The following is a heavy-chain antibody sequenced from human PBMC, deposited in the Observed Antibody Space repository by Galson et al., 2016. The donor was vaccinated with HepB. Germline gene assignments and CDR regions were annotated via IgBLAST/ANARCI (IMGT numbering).Heavy chain of an antibody. J-gene: IGHJ4*02. CDR3: ARGIGNLLYSDY. D-gene: IGHD1-14*01. Sequence: SVKVSCTASGYTFTNYDITWVRQAPGQGLEWMGWMNPSSANTGYAQKFRGRVTMTRDTSISTAFMELSSLTSEDTAIYYCARGIGNLLYSDYWAQGTLVTVSS. CDR2: MNPSSANT. V-gene: IGHV1-8*01. CDR1: GYTFTNYD.